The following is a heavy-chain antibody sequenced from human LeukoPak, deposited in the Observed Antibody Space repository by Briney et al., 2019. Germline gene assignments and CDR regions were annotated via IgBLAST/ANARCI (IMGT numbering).Heavy chain of an antibody. J-gene: IGHJ2*01. D-gene: IGHD6-13*01. Sequence: ASVNVSCMASVYTFTGYYMYWVRQAPGQGLEWMGLINANNGDTEYARKFQGRVTMTRDTSINSAHMELKNLAYDDTVVYYCARGGSSRWSSPHWYLDLWGRGTLVTVSS. V-gene: IGHV1-2*02. CDR2: INANNGDT. CDR3: ARGGSSRWSSPHWYLDL. CDR1: VYTFTGYY.